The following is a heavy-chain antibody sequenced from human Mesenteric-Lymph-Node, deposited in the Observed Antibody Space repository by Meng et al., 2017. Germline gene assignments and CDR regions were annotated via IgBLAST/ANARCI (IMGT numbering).Heavy chain of an antibody. Sequence: GGSLRLSCAASGFTFSSYSMNWVRQAPGKGLEWVSSISSSSSYIYYADSVKGRFTISRDNAKNSLYLQMNSLRAEDTAVYYCARGFPPTYYYDSSGYYSFDYWGQGTLVTVSS. J-gene: IGHJ4*02. D-gene: IGHD3-22*01. V-gene: IGHV3-21*01. CDR1: GFTFSSYS. CDR2: ISSSSSYI. CDR3: ARGFPPTYYYDSSGYYSFDY.